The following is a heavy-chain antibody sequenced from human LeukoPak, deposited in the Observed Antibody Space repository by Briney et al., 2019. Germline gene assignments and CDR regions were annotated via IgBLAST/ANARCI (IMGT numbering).Heavy chain of an antibody. Sequence: AGSLRLSCTASGFTFSNYWMHWVRQAPGKGLVWVSRINTDGSSTSYADSVKGRLTISRDNAKNTLFLQINSLRAEDTAVYYCARALYDFWSGYYIANYMDVWGKGTPVTVSS. J-gene: IGHJ6*03. CDR2: INTDGSST. V-gene: IGHV3-74*01. CDR1: GFTFSNYW. CDR3: ARALYDFWSGYYIANYMDV. D-gene: IGHD3-3*01.